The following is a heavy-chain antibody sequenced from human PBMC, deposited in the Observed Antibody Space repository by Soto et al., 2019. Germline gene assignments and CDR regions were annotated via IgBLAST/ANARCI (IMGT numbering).Heavy chain of an antibody. D-gene: IGHD6-6*01. CDR1: GDSVSSNSAA. V-gene: IGHV6-1*01. J-gene: IGHJ5*02. CDR2: TYYRSKWYN. CDR3: EKGPGRPHWFDP. Sequence: SQTLSLTCAISGDSVSSNSAAWNWIRQSPSRGLEWLGRTYYRSKWYNDYAVSVKSRITINPDTSKNQFSLQLNSVTPEDTAVSYCEKGPGRPHWFDPWGQGTLVTVSS.